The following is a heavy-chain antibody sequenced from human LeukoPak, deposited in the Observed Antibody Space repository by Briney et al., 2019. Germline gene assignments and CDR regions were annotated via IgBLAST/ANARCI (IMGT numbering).Heavy chain of an antibody. CDR1: SGSISTSNYY. J-gene: IGHJ4*02. V-gene: IGHV4-39*07. CDR3: AKKAWNYFDY. Sequence: KASETLSLTCTVSSGSISTSNYYWGWVRQPPGKALEWIGNIFYSGSTYYSPSLKSRVTISLDTSRNQFSLKLNSVTAADTAVYYCAKKAWNYFDYWGQGTLVTVSS. D-gene: IGHD1-1*01. CDR2: IFYSGST.